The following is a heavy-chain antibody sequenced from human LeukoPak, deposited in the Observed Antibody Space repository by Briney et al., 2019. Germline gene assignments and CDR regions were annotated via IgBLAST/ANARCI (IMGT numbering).Heavy chain of an antibody. Sequence: SETLSLTCTVSGGAVSSGSYYWSWIRQPPGKGLEWIGYIYYSGSTNYIPSLKSRVTISVDTSKNQFSLKLSSVTAADTAVYYCARYIVGAIDYWGQGTLVTVSS. CDR2: IYYSGST. CDR1: GGAVSSGSYY. J-gene: IGHJ4*02. V-gene: IGHV4-61*01. D-gene: IGHD1-26*01. CDR3: ARYIVGAIDY.